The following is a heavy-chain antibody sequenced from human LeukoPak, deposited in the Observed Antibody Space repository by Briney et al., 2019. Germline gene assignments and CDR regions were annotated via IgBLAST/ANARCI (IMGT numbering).Heavy chain of an antibody. J-gene: IGHJ3*02. CDR2: ITWNSGRI. CDR1: GFIFDESA. Sequence: PGRSLKLSCAASGFIFDESALHWVRQTPGKGLEWISGITWNSGRIAYRDSVKGRFTISRDNAKNSLYLQMNSLRTEDTALYYCVKDLRDGYNSDYVFHIWGQGTMVTVSS. V-gene: IGHV3-9*01. D-gene: IGHD5-24*01. CDR3: VKDLRDGYNSDYVFHI.